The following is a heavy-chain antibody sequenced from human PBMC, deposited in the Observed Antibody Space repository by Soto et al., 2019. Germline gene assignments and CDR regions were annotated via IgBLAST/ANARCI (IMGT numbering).Heavy chain of an antibody. CDR2: IIPIFGTA. CDR1: GGTFSSYA. CDR3: AYHCSGGSCYPNWFDP. V-gene: IGHV1-69*13. J-gene: IGHJ5*02. D-gene: IGHD2-15*01. Sequence: GASVKVSCKASGGTFSSYAISWVRQAPGQGLEWMGGIIPIFGTANYAQKFQGRVTITADESTSTAYMELSSLRSEDTAVYYCAYHCSGGSCYPNWFDPWGQGTLVTVSS.